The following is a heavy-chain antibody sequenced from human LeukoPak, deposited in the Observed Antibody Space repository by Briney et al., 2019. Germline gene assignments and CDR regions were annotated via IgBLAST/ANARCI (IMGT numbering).Heavy chain of an antibody. CDR1: GFTFSSYS. CDR2: ISSSSSYI. CDR3: ASATLLLWFGESTEGGLDY. V-gene: IGHV3-21*01. Sequence: PGGSLRLSCAASGFTFSSYSMNWVRQAPGKGLEWVSSISSSSSYIYYADSVKGRFTISRDNAKNSLYLQMNSLRAEDTAVYYCASATLLLWFGESTEGGLDYWGQGTLVTVSS. D-gene: IGHD3-10*01. J-gene: IGHJ4*02.